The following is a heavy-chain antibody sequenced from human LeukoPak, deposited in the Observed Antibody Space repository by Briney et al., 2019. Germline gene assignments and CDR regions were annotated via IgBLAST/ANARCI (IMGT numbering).Heavy chain of an antibody. CDR3: ARVARGYYGSGSYYSYYYYYYYMDV. CDR2: IYYSGNT. V-gene: IGHV4-39*01. J-gene: IGHJ6*03. CDR1: GVSISSSNSY. D-gene: IGHD3-10*01. Sequence: SETLSLTCTVSGVSISSSNSYWGWIRQPPGKGLEWIGSIYYSGNTYYNASLKSQVSISIDTSKNQFSLRLTSVTAADTAVYYCARVARGYYGSGSYYSYYYYYYYMDVWGKGTTVTVSS.